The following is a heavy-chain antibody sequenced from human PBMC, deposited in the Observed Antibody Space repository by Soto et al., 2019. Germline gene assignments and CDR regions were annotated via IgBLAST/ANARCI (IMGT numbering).Heavy chain of an antibody. V-gene: IGHV4-34*01. J-gene: IGHJ5*02. CDR3: ARDRATMVRGVIPRWFDP. Sequence: TLSLTCAVHGGSFSGYYWDWIRQPPGKGLEWIGEINHSGSTNYNPSLKSRVTISVDTSKNQFSLKLSSVTAADTAVYYCARDRATMVRGVIPRWFDPWGQGTLVTVSS. CDR1: GGSFSGYY. CDR2: INHSGST. D-gene: IGHD3-10*01.